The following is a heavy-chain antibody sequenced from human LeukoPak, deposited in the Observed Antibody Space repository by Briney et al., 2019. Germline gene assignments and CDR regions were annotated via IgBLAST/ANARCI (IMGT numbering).Heavy chain of an antibody. V-gene: IGHV4-61*02. CDR2: FYISGST. Sequence: SETLSLTCTVSGASISSGLHYWNWIRQSAGKGLEWIGRFYISGSTDYNPALKSRVTISVDTSRNQISLKLTSVTAADTAIYYCTGVAVAACRRPGLFESWGQGTQVAVSS. J-gene: IGHJ4*02. CDR1: GASISSGLHY. CDR3: TGVAVAACRRPGLFES. D-gene: IGHD2-15*01.